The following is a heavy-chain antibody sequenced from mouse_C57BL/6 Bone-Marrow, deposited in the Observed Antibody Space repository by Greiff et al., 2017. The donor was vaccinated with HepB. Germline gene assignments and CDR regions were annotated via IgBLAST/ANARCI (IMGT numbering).Heavy chain of an antibody. Sequence: EVKLMESGPGLVKPSQSLSLTCSVTGYSITSGYYWNWIRQFPGNKLEWMGYISYDGSNNYNPSLKNRISITRDTSKNQFFLKLNSVTTEDTATYYCAKNGYGGAYWGQGTLVTVSA. V-gene: IGHV3-6*01. CDR1: GYSITSGYY. D-gene: IGHD2-2*01. J-gene: IGHJ3*01. CDR2: ISYDGSN. CDR3: AKNGYGGAY.